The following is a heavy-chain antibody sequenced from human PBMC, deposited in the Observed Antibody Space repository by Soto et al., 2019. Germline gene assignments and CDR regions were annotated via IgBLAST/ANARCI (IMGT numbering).Heavy chain of an antibody. CDR3: ARHMTTVIYYYGMDV. Sequence: GESLKISCKGSGYSFTSYWISWMRQMPGKGLEWMGRIDPSDSYTNYSPSFQGHVTISADKSISTAYLQWSSLKASDTAMYYCARHMTTVIYYYGMDVWGQGTTVTVSS. J-gene: IGHJ6*02. V-gene: IGHV5-10-1*01. CDR1: GYSFTSYW. D-gene: IGHD4-17*01. CDR2: IDPSDSYT.